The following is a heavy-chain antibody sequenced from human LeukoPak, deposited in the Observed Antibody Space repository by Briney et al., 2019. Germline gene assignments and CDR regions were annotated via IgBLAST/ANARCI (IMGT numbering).Heavy chain of an antibody. V-gene: IGHV4-31*03. CDR3: ARDSQHYDFWSGHLNAFDI. CDR1: GGSISSGGYY. Sequence: SQTLSLTCTVSGGSISSGGYYWSWICQHPGKGLEWIGYIYYSGSTYYNPSLKSRVTISVDTSKNQFSLKLSSVTAADTAVYYCARDSQHYDFWSGHLNAFDIWGQGTMVTVSS. J-gene: IGHJ3*02. CDR2: IYYSGST. D-gene: IGHD3-3*01.